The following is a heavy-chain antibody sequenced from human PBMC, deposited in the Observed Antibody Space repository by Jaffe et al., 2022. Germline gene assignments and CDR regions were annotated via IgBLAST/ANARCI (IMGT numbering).Heavy chain of an antibody. D-gene: IGHD2-8*02. CDR2: INAGNGNT. CDR3: ARDDCTGGVCYATAFDI. J-gene: IGHJ3*02. V-gene: IGHV1-3*01. CDR1: GYTFTSYS. Sequence: QVQLVQSGTEVKKPGASVKVSCKASGYTFTSYSMHWVRQAPGQRLEWMGWINAGNGNTKYSQKFQGRVTITRDTSASIAYMELGSLRSEDTAVYYCARDDCTGGVCYATAFDIWGQGTMVTVSS.